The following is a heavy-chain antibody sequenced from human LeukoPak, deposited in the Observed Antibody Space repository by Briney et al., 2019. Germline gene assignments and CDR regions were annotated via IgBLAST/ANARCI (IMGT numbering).Heavy chain of an antibody. CDR1: GGSISSYY. CDR3: ARVSTTTVTNRYYYYGMDV. J-gene: IGHJ6*02. Sequence: PSETLSLTCTVSGGSISSYYWSWIRQPPGKGLDWIGYFFYRGSTNYNPSLKSRVTISADTSKNQFSLKLSSVTAADTAVYYCARVSTTTVTNRYYYYGMDVWGQGTTVTVSS. D-gene: IGHD4-17*01. V-gene: IGHV4-59*01. CDR2: FFYRGST.